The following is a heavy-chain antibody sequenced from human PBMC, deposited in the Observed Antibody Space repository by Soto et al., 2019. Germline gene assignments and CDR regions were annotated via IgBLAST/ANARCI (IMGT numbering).Heavy chain of an antibody. J-gene: IGHJ4*02. Sequence: ASVKVSCKASGGTFSSYAISWVRQAPGQGLEWMGGIIPIFGTANYAQKFQGRVTITADESASTAYMELSSLRSEDTAVYYCARGGYFDSSNYLAYWGLGTLVTVSS. V-gene: IGHV1-69*13. CDR1: GGTFSSYA. CDR3: ARGGYFDSSNYLAY. CDR2: IIPIFGTA. D-gene: IGHD3-22*01.